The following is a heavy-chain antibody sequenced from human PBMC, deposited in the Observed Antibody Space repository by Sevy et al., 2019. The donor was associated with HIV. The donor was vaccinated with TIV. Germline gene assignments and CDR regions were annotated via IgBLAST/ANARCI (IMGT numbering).Heavy chain of an antibody. CDR1: GFTFSSYS. CDR3: ARGIVVVITTSFENFDY. J-gene: IGHJ4*02. D-gene: IGHD3-22*01. Sequence: GGSLRLSCAASGFTFSSYSMNWVRQAPGKGLEWVSYISSSSSTIYYADSVKGRFTISRDNAKNSLYLQMNSLRDEDTAVDYCARGIVVVITTSFENFDYWGQGTLVTVSS. CDR2: ISSSSSTI. V-gene: IGHV3-48*02.